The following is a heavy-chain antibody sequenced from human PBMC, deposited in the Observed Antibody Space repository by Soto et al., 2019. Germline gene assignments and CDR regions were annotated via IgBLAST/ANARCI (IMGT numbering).Heavy chain of an antibody. CDR3: ASDSRITIFGVVSNFDI. V-gene: IGHV3-21*01. D-gene: IGHD3-3*01. Sequence: GSLRLSCAASGFTFSSYGMNWVRQAPGKGLEWVSSISSSSSYIYYADSVKGRFTISRDNAKNSLYLQMNSLRAEDTAVYYCASDSRITIFGVVSNFDIWGQGTMVTVSS. J-gene: IGHJ3*02. CDR1: GFTFSSYG. CDR2: ISSSSSYI.